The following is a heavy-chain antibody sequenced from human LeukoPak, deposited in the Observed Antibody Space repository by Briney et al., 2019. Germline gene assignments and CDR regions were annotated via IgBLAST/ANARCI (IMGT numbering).Heavy chain of an antibody. V-gene: IGHV1-69*04. D-gene: IGHD5-12*01. CDR2: IIPILGIA. Sequence: SVKVSCKASGGTFSSYAISWVRQAAGQGLEWMGRIIPILGIANYAQKFQGRVTITADKSTSTAYMELSSLRSEDTAVYYCARADIVATTPFDYWGQGTLVTVSS. J-gene: IGHJ4*02. CDR1: GGTFSSYA. CDR3: ARADIVATTPFDY.